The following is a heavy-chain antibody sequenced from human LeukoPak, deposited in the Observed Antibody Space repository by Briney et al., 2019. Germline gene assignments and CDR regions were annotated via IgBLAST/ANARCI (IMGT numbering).Heavy chain of an antibody. Sequence: RTSETLSLTCTVSGDSISNYYWSWIRQPPGKGLEWIGSISYSGSTNYNPSLKSRVTISVDTSKSQFSLELSSVTAADTAVYYCARRSDYTTGRYGMDVWGQGATVTVSS. CDR3: ARRSDYTTGRYGMDV. CDR1: GDSISNYY. D-gene: IGHD4-11*01. V-gene: IGHV4-59*08. J-gene: IGHJ6*02. CDR2: ISYSGST.